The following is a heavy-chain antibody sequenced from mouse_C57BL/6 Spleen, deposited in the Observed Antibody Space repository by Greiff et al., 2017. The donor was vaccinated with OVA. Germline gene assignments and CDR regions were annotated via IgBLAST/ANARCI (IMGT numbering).Heavy chain of an antibody. CDR3: AIYGSSFYWYFDV. D-gene: IGHD1-1*01. J-gene: IGHJ1*03. CDR2: IHPSDSDT. CDR1: GYTFTSYW. Sequence: VKVVESGAELVKPGASVKVSCKASGYTFTSYWMHWVKQRPGQGLEWIGRIHPSDSDTNYNQKFKGKATLTVDKSSSTAYMQLSSLTSEDSAVYYCAIYGSSFYWYFDVWGTGTTVTVSS. V-gene: IGHV1-74*01.